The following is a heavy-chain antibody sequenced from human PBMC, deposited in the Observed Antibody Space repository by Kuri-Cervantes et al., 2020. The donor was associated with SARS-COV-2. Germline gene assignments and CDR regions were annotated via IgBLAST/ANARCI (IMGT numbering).Heavy chain of an antibody. D-gene: IGHD5-24*01. Sequence: GESLKISCAASGFTFSSYGMHWVRQAPGKGLKWVAVISYDGSNKYYADSVKGRFTTSRDNSKNTLYLQMNSLRAEDTAVYYCAKDPGDGYFDYWGQRTLVTVSS. CDR1: GFTFSSYG. CDR3: AKDPGDGYFDY. CDR2: ISYDGSNK. J-gene: IGHJ4*02. V-gene: IGHV3-30*18.